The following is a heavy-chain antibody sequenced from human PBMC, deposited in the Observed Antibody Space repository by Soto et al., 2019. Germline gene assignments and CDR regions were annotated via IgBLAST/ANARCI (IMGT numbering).Heavy chain of an antibody. D-gene: IGHD2-15*01. CDR2: INAGNGNT. V-gene: IGHV1-3*01. CDR3: ARDGVYCSGGSCYFAFDI. Sequence: ASVKVSCKASGGTFTSYAMHWVRQAPGQRLEWMGWINAGNGNTKYSQKFQGRVTITRDTSASTAYMELSSLRSEDTAVYYCARDGVYCSGGSCYFAFDIWGQGTMVTVSS. CDR1: GGTFTSYA. J-gene: IGHJ3*02.